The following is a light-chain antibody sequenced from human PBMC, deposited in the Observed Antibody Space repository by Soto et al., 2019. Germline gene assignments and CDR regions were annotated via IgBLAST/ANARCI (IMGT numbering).Light chain of an antibody. V-gene: IGLV2-23*02. Sequence: QSVLTQSASVSGSPGQSITTSCTGTSSDVGSYNLVSWYQQHPGKAPKLMIYEVTKRPSGVSNRFSGSKSGNTASLTISGLQAEDEADYYCCSYAGSSTFYVFGTGTKVTVL. J-gene: IGLJ1*01. CDR2: EVT. CDR1: SSDVGSYNL. CDR3: CSYAGSSTFYV.